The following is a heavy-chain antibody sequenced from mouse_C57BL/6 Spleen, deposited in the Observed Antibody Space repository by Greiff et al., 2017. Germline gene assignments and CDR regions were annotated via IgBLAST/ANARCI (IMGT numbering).Heavy chain of an antibody. V-gene: IGHV1-69*01. J-gene: IGHJ3*01. CDR3: ARYGGTGWFAC. Sequence: VQLQQPGAELVMPGASVKLSCKASGYTFTSYWMHWVKQRPGQGLEWIGEIDPSDSYTNYNQKFKGKSTLTVDKSSSTAYMQLSSLTSEDSAVYYCARYGGTGWFACWGQGTLVTVSA. CDR1: GYTFTSYW. D-gene: IGHD1-1*01. CDR2: IDPSDSYT.